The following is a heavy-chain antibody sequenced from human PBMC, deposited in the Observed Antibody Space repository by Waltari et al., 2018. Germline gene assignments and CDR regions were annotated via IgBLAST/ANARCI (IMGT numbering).Heavy chain of an antibody. Sequence: QVQLQESGPGLVKPSETLSLTCTVSGYSISSGSYWGWIRQPPGEGLEWIGSIYHSGSTYYNPSLKSRVTISVDTSKNQFSLKLSSVTAADTAVYYCARVQGDYDTPSGSGYWGQGTLVTVSS. V-gene: IGHV4-38-2*02. J-gene: IGHJ4*02. CDR3: ARVQGDYDTPSGSGY. CDR2: IYHSGST. D-gene: IGHD3-22*01. CDR1: GYSISSGSY.